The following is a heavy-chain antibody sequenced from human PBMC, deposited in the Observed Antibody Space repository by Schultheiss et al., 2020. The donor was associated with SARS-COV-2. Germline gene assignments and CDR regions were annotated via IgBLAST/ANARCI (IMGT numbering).Heavy chain of an antibody. CDR1: GFTFSSYG. CDR3: ARDEAFGSGSHFDY. Sequence: GGSLRLSCAASGFTFSSYGMHWVRQAPGKGLEWVAVIWYDGSSKYYTDSVKGRFTISRDNSKNTLYLQMNGLRVDDTAVYYCARDEAFGSGSHFDYWGQGALVTVSS. V-gene: IGHV3-33*08. CDR2: IWYDGSSK. J-gene: IGHJ4*02. D-gene: IGHD3-10*01.